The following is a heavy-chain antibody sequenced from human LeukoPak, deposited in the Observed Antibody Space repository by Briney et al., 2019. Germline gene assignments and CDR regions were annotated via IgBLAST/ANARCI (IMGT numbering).Heavy chain of an antibody. CDR3: ARVGWLVSGFDY. CDR2: INAGNGNT. Sequence: ASVKVCCKASGYTCTSYAMHWVRQAPGQRLERMGWINAGNGNTKYSQKFQGRVTITRDTSASTAYMELGSLRSEDTAVYYCARVGWLVSGFDYWGQGTLVTVSS. J-gene: IGHJ4*02. D-gene: IGHD6-19*01. CDR1: GYTCTSYA. V-gene: IGHV1-3*01.